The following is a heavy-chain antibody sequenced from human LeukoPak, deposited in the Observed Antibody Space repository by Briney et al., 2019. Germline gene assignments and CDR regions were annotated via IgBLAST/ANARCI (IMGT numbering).Heavy chain of an antibody. J-gene: IGHJ3*02. CDR2: MNPNSGNT. CDR3: ARGRDDIFTGLDDI. CDR1: GYTFTSYD. D-gene: IGHD3-9*01. V-gene: IGHV1-8*01. Sequence: GASVKVSCKASGYTFTSYDINWVRQATGQGLEWMGWMNPNSGNTGYAQKFQGRVTMTRNTSISTAYMELSSLRSEDTAVYYCARGRDDIFTGLDDIWGQGTMVTVSS.